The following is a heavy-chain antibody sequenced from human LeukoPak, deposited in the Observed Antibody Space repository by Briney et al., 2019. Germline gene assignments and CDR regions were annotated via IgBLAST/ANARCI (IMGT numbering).Heavy chain of an antibody. V-gene: IGHV4-59*01. CDR2: IYYSGST. Sequence: SETLSLTCTVSGGSISSYYWSWIRQPPGKGLEWIGYIYYSGSTNYNPSLKSRVTISVDTSKNQFSLKLSSVTAADTAVYYCAREAGRGWADYWGQGTLVTVSS. J-gene: IGHJ4*02. CDR1: GGSISSYY. D-gene: IGHD2-15*01. CDR3: AREAGRGWADY.